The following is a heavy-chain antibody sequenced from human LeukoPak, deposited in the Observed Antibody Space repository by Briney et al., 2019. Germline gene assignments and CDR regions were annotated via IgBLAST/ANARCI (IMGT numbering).Heavy chain of an antibody. V-gene: IGHV4-34*01. J-gene: IGHJ4*02. CDR3: ARFPRDYTDDSSGYRDSFDY. CDR2: INHSGST. Sequence: PSETLSLTCAVYGGSFSGYYWSWIRQPPGKGLEWIGEINHSGSTNYNPSLKSRVTISVDTSKNQFSLKLSSVTAADTAVYYCARFPRDYTDDSSGYRDSFDYWGQGTLVTVSS. D-gene: IGHD3-22*01. CDR1: GGSFSGYY.